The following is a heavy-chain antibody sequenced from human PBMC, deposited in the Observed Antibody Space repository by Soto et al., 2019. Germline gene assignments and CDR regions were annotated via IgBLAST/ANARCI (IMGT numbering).Heavy chain of an antibody. J-gene: IGHJ4*02. V-gene: IGHV4-39*07. CDR1: GGSISSSSYF. Sequence: PSETLSLTCTVSGGSISSSSYFWGWIRQPQGKGLEWIGSIYYSGGTYYNPSLKSRVTMSVDTSKNQFSLKLSSVTAADTAVYYCARDNGLNSFDYWGQGTLVTVSS. D-gene: IGHD6-19*01. CDR3: ARDNGLNSFDY. CDR2: IYYSGGT.